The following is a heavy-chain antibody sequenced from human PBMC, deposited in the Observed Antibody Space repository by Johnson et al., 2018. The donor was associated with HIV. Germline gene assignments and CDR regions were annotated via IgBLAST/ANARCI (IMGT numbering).Heavy chain of an antibody. CDR2: ISGSGGST. CDR3: AKDPIVLVVYAISAFDI. J-gene: IGHJ3*02. CDR1: GFTFNSYA. V-gene: IGHV3-23*04. Sequence: VQLVESGGGLIQPGGSLRLSCAASGFTFNSYAMSWVRQGPGKGLEWVAAISGSGGSTYYADSVTGRFTISRDNSKNTLYLQMNSLRAEDTAVYYCAKDPIVLVVYAISAFDIWGQGTMVTVSS. D-gene: IGHD2-8*02.